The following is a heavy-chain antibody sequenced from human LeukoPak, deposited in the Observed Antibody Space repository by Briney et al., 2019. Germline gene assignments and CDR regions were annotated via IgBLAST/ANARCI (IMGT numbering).Heavy chain of an antibody. V-gene: IGHV4-4*07. Sequence: SETLSLTCTVSGGSISSYYWSWIRQPAGKGLEWIGRIYTSGSTNYNPSLKSRVTISVDTSKNQFSLKLSSVTAADTAVYYCARRIIWRAAAAGTNDYWGQGTLVTVSS. D-gene: IGHD6-13*01. CDR2: IYTSGST. J-gene: IGHJ4*02. CDR3: ARRIIWRAAAAGTNDY. CDR1: GGSISSYY.